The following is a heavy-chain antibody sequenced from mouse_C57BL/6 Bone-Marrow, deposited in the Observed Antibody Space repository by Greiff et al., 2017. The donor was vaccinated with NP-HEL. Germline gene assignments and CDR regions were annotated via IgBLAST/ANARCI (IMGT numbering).Heavy chain of an antibody. D-gene: IGHD4-1*01. V-gene: IGHV1-26*01. J-gene: IGHJ2*01. CDR3: ARRGWDHFDD. CDR1: GYTFTDYY. Sequence: EVQLQQSGPELVKPGASVKISCKASGYTFTDYYMNWVKQSHGKSLEWIGDINPNNGGTSYNQKFKGKATLTVDKSSSTAYMELRSLTSEDSAVYYCARRGWDHFDDWGQGTTLTVSS. CDR2: INPNNGGT.